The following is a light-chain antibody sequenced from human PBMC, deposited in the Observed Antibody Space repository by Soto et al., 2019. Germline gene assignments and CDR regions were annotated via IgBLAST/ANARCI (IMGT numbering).Light chain of an antibody. CDR2: DAS. V-gene: IGKV3-11*01. CDR3: QKLSNWL. J-gene: IGKJ2*01. Sequence: EIVLTQSPTTLSLSPGERATLSSRASQSISNYLAWYQQKPGQAPRLLIYDASNRATGIPARFSGSGSRTDFTLTISSLEPEDFVVYYCQKLSNWLFGQGTKLEIK. CDR1: QSISNY.